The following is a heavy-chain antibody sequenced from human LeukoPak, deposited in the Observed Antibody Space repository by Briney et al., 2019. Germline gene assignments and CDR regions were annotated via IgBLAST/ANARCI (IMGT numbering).Heavy chain of an antibody. CDR3: AKDLDIVVVPAAIDY. D-gene: IGHD2-2*01. Sequence: PGGSLRLSCAASGFTFSSYGMHWVRRAPGKGLEWVAVISYDGSNKYYADSVKGRFAISRDNSKNTLYLQMNSLRAEDMAVYYCAKDLDIVVVPAAIDYWGQGTLVTVSS. CDR1: GFTFSSYG. J-gene: IGHJ4*02. CDR2: ISYDGSNK. V-gene: IGHV3-30*18.